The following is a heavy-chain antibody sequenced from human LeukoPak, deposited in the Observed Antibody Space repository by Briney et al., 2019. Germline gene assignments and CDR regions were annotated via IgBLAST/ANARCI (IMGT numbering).Heavy chain of an antibody. D-gene: IGHD3-10*01. CDR2: IVVGSGNT. V-gene: IGHV1-58*02. CDR3: AASLMVRGASTGFDY. J-gene: IGHJ4*02. CDR1: GFTFTSSA. Sequence: GASVKVSCKASGFTFTSSAMQWVRQARGQRLEWIGWIVVGSGNTNYAQKFQERVTITRDMSTSTAYMELSSLRSEDTAVYYCAASLMVRGASTGFDYWGQGTLVTVSS.